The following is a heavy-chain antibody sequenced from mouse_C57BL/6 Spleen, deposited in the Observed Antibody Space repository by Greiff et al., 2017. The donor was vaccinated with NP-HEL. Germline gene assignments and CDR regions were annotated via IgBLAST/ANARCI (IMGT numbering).Heavy chain of an antibody. CDR1: GFNIKDYY. CDR3: AREERDYGNWDFDY. CDR2: IDPEDGDT. J-gene: IGHJ2*01. V-gene: IGHV14-2*01. Sequence: EVQLQQSGAELVKPGASVKLSCTASGFNIKDYYMHWVKQRTEQGLEWIGRIDPEDGDTKYAPKFQGKATIIADTSSNTAYLQLSSLASEDTAVYYCAREERDYGNWDFDYWGQGTTLTVSS. D-gene: IGHD2-1*01.